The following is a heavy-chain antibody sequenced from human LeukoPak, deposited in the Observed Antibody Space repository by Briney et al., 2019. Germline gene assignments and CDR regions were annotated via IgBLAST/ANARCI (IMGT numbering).Heavy chain of an antibody. CDR2: INHSGST. D-gene: IGHD2-15*01. Sequence: SETLSLTXAVYGGSFSGYYWRWIRQPPGKGLEWIGEINHSGSTNYNPSPKSRVTISVDTSKNQFSLKLSSVTAADTAVYYCARGRYCSGGSCKKNYYMDVWGKGTTVTVSS. CDR3: ARGRYCSGGSCKKNYYMDV. V-gene: IGHV4-34*01. J-gene: IGHJ6*03. CDR1: GGSFSGYY.